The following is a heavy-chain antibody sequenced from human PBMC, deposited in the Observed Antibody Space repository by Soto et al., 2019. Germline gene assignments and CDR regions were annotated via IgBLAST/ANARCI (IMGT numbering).Heavy chain of an antibody. CDR3: ATGFNYYGAGTLKLDF. CDR1: GGSIRSYY. V-gene: IGHV4-59*01. D-gene: IGHD3-10*01. Sequence: QVLLQESGPGLVKPSETLSLTCSVSGGSIRSYYWSWIRQPPGKRLEWIGYISYSGTTNYNPSLTRRLTVSIDTTKNQVSLKLGSVNADDTAVYYCATGFNYYGAGTLKLDFWGEGTLVAVSS. J-gene: IGHJ4*02. CDR2: ISYSGTT.